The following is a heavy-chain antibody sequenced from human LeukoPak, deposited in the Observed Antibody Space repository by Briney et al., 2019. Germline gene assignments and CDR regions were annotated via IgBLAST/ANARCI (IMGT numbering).Heavy chain of an antibody. CDR3: VVEIYCSSTSCYTGDAFDI. CDR2: IYYSGST. CDR1: GGSISSYY. J-gene: IGHJ3*02. Sequence: ASETLSLTCTVSGGSISSYYWSWFRQPPGKGLEWIGYIYYSGSTNYNPSLKSRVTISVDTSKNQFSLKLSSVTAADTAVYYCVVEIYCSSTSCYTGDAFDIWGQGTMVTVSS. V-gene: IGHV4-59*08. D-gene: IGHD2-2*02.